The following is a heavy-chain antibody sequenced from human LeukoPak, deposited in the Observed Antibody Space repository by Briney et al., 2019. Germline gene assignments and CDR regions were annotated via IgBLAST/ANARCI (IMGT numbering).Heavy chain of an antibody. CDR3: ARKIAANWYFDL. Sequence: SETLSLTCTVSGGSISSYYWSWIRQPPGKGLEWIGYIYHSGSTNYNPSLKSRVTISVDTSKNQFSLKLSSVTAADTAVYYCARKIAANWYFDLWGRGTLVTVSS. J-gene: IGHJ2*01. CDR2: IYHSGST. D-gene: IGHD6-13*01. V-gene: IGHV4-59*08. CDR1: GGSISSYY.